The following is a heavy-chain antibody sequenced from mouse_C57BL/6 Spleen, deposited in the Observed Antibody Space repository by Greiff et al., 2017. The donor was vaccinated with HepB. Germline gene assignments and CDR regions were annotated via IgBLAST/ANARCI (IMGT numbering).Heavy chain of an antibody. V-gene: IGHV2-9-1*01. CDR3: ATSIYYYGSSSSYWYFDV. CDR2: IWTGGGT. D-gene: IGHD1-1*01. J-gene: IGHJ1*03. Sequence: VKLMESGPGLVAPSQSLSITCTVSGFSLTSYAISWVRQPPGKGLEWLGVIWTGGGTNYNSALKSRLSISKDNSKSQVFLKMNSLQTDDTARYYCATSIYYYGSSSSYWYFDVWGTGTTVTVSS. CDR1: GFSLTSYA.